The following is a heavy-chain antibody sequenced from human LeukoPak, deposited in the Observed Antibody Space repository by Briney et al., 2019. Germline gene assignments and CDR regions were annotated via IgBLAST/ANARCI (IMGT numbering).Heavy chain of an antibody. CDR3: AKDIIRAGWASTASDY. CDR1: GFTFDHYA. CDR2: ISGDGGNT. J-gene: IGHJ4*02. D-gene: IGHD2-21*02. V-gene: IGHV3-43*02. Sequence: PGGSLRLSCAASGFTFDHYAMHWVRQAPGKGLEWVSLISGDGGNTYYADSVKGRFTISRDNSKNSLYLQMNSLRTEDTALYYCAKDIIRAGWASTASDYWGQGTLVTVSS.